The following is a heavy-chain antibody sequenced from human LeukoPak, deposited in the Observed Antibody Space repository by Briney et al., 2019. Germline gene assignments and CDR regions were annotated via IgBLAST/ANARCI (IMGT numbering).Heavy chain of an antibody. D-gene: IGHD2-2*01. CDR3: ARVPILGYCSSTSCRPKYFDY. Sequence: SETLSLTCAAYGGSFSGYYWSWIRQPPGKGLEWIGEINHSGSTNYNPSLKSRVTISVDTSKSQFSLKLSSVTAADTAVYYCARVPILGYCSSTSCRPKYFDYWGQGTLVTVSS. CDR1: GGSFSGYY. J-gene: IGHJ4*02. V-gene: IGHV4-34*01. CDR2: INHSGST.